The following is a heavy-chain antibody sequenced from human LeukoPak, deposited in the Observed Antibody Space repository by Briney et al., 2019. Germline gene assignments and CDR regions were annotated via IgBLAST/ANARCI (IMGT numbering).Heavy chain of an antibody. J-gene: IGHJ4*02. CDR1: GGIFNNFA. D-gene: IGHD1-1*01. V-gene: IGHV1-69*05. CDR2: IIPLFPRT. CDR3: AGAYNWNDGAPFDY. Sequence: ASVKVSCKPSGGIFNNFAINWVRQAPGRGLIWMGGIIPLFPRTNYAQEFQGRVTMTRDTSISTAYMELSRLRSDDTAVYYCAGAYNWNDGAPFDYWGQGTLVTVSS.